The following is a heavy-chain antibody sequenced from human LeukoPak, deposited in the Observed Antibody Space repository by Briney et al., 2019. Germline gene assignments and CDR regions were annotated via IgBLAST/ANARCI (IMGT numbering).Heavy chain of an antibody. V-gene: IGHV3-23*01. D-gene: IGHD2-15*01. Sequence: GESLRLSCAASGFPFSSHGMHWVRQAPGKGLEWVSAISGSDAGTYYADSVKGRFTISRDNSKNTLYLQMNSLRAEDAAIYYCAKAPLGRCTGVICYYFDYWGQGTLVTVSS. CDR1: GFPFSSHG. J-gene: IGHJ4*02. CDR2: ISGSDAGT. CDR3: AKAPLGRCTGVICYYFDY.